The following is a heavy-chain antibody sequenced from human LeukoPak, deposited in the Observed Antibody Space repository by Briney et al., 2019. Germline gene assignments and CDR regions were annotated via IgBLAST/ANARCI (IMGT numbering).Heavy chain of an antibody. D-gene: IGHD3-10*01. CDR3: AKEALWFGELLRGEDYFDY. Sequence: PGGSLRLSCAASGFTVSSNYMSWVRQAPGKGLEWVSVIYSGGSTYYADSVKGRFTISRDNSKNTLYLQMNSLRAEDTAVYYCAKEALWFGELLRGEDYFDYWGQGTLVTVSS. J-gene: IGHJ4*02. CDR1: GFTVSSNY. CDR2: IYSGGST. V-gene: IGHV3-53*05.